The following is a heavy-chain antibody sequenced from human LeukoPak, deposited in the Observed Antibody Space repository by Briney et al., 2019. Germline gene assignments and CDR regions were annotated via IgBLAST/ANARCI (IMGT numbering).Heavy chain of an antibody. CDR3: ARETRAAFDI. CDR1: GLIFSSYG. CDR2: IRYDGSNK. J-gene: IGHJ3*02. V-gene: IGHV3-30*02. Sequence: GGSLRLSCAVSGLIFSSYGMHWVRQAPGKGLEWVAFIRYDGSNKYYADSVKGRFTISRDNSKNTLYLQMNSLRAEDTAVYYCARETRAAFDIWGQGTMVTVSS.